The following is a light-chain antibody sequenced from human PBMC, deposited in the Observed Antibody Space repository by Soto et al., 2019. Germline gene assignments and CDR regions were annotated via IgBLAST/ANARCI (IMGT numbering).Light chain of an antibody. CDR1: QSIGTY. J-gene: IGKJ5*01. V-gene: IGKV1-39*01. CDR3: QQTIDHPVT. Sequence: DIQMTQSPSSLSASVGDRVSITCRASQSIGTYLNWFQQKPGEAPNLLIYTASTLHNGVPSRFSGSGSGTDFILTISSLQPEDFATYYFQQTIDHPVTFGQGTRLEMK. CDR2: TAS.